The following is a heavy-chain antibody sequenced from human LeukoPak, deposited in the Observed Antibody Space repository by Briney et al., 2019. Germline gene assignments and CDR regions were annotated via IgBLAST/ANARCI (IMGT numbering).Heavy chain of an antibody. CDR2: IYYSGST. Sequence: SETLSLTCTVSGVSISSDCWSWIRQPPGKGLEWIGYIYYSGSTNYNPSLKSRVTISVDTSKNQFSLKLSSVTAADTAVYYCARDRGYCSGGSCYRWFDPWGQGTLVTVSS. V-gene: IGHV4-59*01. CDR1: GVSISSDC. J-gene: IGHJ5*02. CDR3: ARDRGYCSGGSCYRWFDP. D-gene: IGHD2-15*01.